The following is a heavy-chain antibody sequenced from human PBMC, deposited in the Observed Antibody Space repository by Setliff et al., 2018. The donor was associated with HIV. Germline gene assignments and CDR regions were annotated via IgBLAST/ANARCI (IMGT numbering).Heavy chain of an antibody. V-gene: IGHV3-49*04. J-gene: IGHJ6*03. CDR3: TRLRGYSFGLASYYYYYMDV. CDR2: IRSKTYGGTT. CDR1: GSSFSNFG. D-gene: IGHD5-18*01. Sequence: LRLSCVASGSSFSNFGFHWVRQAPGKGLEWISFIRSKTYGGTTEYAASVAGRFTISRDDSKSIAYLQMNSLKAEDTAVYYCTRLRGYSFGLASYYYYYMDVWGKGTTVTVSS.